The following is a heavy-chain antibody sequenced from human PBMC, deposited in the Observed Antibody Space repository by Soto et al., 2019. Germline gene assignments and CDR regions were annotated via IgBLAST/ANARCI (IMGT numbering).Heavy chain of an antibody. CDR2: IYYSGST. CDR3: ARLVRYFDWLLYYYFDY. Sequence: SETLSLTCTVSGGSISSSSYYWGWIRQPPGKGLEWIGSIYYSGSTYYNPSLKSRVTISVDTSKNQFSLKLSSVTAADTAVYYCARLVRYFDWLLYYYFDYWGQGTLVTVSS. CDR1: GGSISSSSYY. V-gene: IGHV4-39*01. D-gene: IGHD3-9*01. J-gene: IGHJ4*02.